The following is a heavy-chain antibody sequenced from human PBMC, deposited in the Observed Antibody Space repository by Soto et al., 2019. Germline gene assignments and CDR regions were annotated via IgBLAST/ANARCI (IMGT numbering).Heavy chain of an antibody. J-gene: IGHJ4*02. CDR3: TRDSLIRVVTGY. V-gene: IGHV3-49*04. CDR1: GFTFGDYA. Sequence: GGSLRLSCTASGFTFGDYAMSWVRQAPGKGLEWVGFIRSKAYGGITEYAASVKGRFTISRDDSKSIAYLQMNSLKTEDTAVYYCTRDSLIRVVTGYWGQGTLVTVSS. D-gene: IGHD2-21*02. CDR2: IRSKAYGGIT.